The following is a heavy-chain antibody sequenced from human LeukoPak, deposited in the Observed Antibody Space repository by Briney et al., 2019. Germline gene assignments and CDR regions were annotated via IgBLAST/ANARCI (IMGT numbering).Heavy chain of an antibody. CDR2: ISSSSSYI. CDR1: GFTFSSYA. J-gene: IGHJ4*02. Sequence: GGSLRLSCAASGFTFSSYAMSWVRQAPRKGLEWVSSISSSSSYIYYADSVKGRFTISRDNAKNSLYLQMNSLRAEDTAVYYCARQYDPSAPYFDYWGQGTLVTVSS. V-gene: IGHV3-21*01. D-gene: IGHD1-1*01. CDR3: ARQYDPSAPYFDY.